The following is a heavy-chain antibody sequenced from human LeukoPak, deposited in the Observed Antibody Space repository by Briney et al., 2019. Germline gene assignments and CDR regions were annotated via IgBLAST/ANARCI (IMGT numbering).Heavy chain of an antibody. V-gene: IGHV1-69*04. Sequence: ASVNVSCKASGGTFSSYAISWVRQAPGQGLEWMGRIIPILGIANYAQKFQGRVTITADKSTSTAYMELSSLRSEDTAVYYCSRGDDIVVVVAATNDAFDIWGQGTMVTVSS. CDR3: SRGDDIVVVVAATNDAFDI. CDR1: GGTFSSYA. CDR2: IIPILGIA. J-gene: IGHJ3*02. D-gene: IGHD2-15*01.